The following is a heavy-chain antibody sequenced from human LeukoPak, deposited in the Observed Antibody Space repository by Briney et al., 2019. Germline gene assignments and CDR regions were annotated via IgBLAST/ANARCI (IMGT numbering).Heavy chain of an antibody. CDR2: INQDGSEK. Sequence: PGGSLRLSCAASGFTFSNYWMSWVRPAPGKGLEWVANINQDGSEKYYVDSVKGRLTISRDNAKNSLYLQVNSLRAEDTAVYYCARAGYNWFPFDYWGQGTLVTVSS. J-gene: IGHJ4*02. CDR3: ARAGYNWFPFDY. V-gene: IGHV3-7*01. CDR1: GFTFSNYW. D-gene: IGHD1-1*01.